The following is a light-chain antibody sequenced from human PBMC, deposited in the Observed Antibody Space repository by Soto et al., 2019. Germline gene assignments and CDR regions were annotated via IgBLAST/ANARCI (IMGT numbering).Light chain of an antibody. CDR1: SSNIESNY. Sequence: QPVLTQPPSASGNPGQRVTISCSGSSSNIESNYVYWYQQLPGSAPKLLIYRNDQRPSGFPDRFSGSKSGTSASLAISGLRSEDEADYYCAAWDDSLSALVFGGGTKLTVL. CDR3: AAWDDSLSALV. J-gene: IGLJ3*02. V-gene: IGLV1-47*01. CDR2: RND.